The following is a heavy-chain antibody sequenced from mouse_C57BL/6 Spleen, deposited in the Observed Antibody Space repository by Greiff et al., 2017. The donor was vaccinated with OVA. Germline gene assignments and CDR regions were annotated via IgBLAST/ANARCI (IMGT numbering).Heavy chain of an antibody. CDR1: GYTFTSYW. J-gene: IGHJ2*01. Sequence: VQLQQSGAELVKPGASVKLSCKASGYTFTSYWMHWVQQRPGQGLEWIGMIHPNSGSTNYNEKFKSKATLTVDKSSSTAYMQLSSLTSEDSAVYYCAREDDGYYVLFDYWGQGTTLTVSS. CDR2: IHPNSGST. V-gene: IGHV1-64*01. D-gene: IGHD2-3*01. CDR3: AREDDGYYVLFDY.